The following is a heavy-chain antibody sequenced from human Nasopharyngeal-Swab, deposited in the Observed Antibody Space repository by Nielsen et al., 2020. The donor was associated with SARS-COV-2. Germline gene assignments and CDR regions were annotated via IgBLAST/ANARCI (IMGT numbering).Heavy chain of an antibody. Sequence: GESLKISCAASGFTFSSYAMSWVRQAPGKGLEWVSSITSSGEKTDYADSVKGRFTISRDNSKNTLYLQMSSLGAEDTAVYYCAKDRRVEPTRWYFDYWGQGTLVTVSS. CDR3: AKDRRVEPTRWYFDY. D-gene: IGHD1-1*01. CDR2: ITSSGEKT. V-gene: IGHV3-23*01. CDR1: GFTFSSYA. J-gene: IGHJ4*02.